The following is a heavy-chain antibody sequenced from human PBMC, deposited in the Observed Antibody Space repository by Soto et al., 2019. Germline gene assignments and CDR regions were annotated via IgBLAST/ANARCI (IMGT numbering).Heavy chain of an antibody. CDR1: RGSILSYY. D-gene: IGHD6-13*01. J-gene: IGHJ4*02. V-gene: IGHV4-59*01. Sequence: PPETLSHTCTVYRGSILSYYWSWIRQPPGKGLEWIGYIYYSGSTNYTPSLKSRVTISVDTSKNQFSLKLSSVTAADTAVYYCARVPAASTEYFDYWGQGTLVTVS. CDR2: IYYSGST. CDR3: ARVPAASTEYFDY.